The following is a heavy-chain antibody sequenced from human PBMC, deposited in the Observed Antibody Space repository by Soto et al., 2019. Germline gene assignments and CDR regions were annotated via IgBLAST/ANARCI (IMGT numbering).Heavy chain of an antibody. D-gene: IGHD6-13*01. CDR2: IYTSGST. CDR3: ARDVQSHIWYSPGY. J-gene: IGHJ4*02. Sequence: SETLSLTCTVSGDSISNYYWSWIRQPAGKGLEWIGRIYTSGSTNYNPSLKIRVTMSVDTSKNQLSLKLSSVTAADTAVYYCARDVQSHIWYSPGYWGQGILVTVSS. V-gene: IGHV4-4*07. CDR1: GDSISNYY.